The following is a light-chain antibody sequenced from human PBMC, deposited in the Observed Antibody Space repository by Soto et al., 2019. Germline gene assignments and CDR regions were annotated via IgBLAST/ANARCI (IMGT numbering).Light chain of an antibody. CDR1: QTVGGNY. CDR3: QQCAAAPLT. Sequence: EMVLTQSPGTLSLSPGERATLFCRASQTVGGNYLAWYQQKPGQPHSLLIADASRRATGIPHRFSGDGSGTDFTLTISRLEPEDFALYYCQQCAAAPLTFAGATTVEI. J-gene: IGKJ4*01. CDR2: DAS. V-gene: IGKV3-20*01.